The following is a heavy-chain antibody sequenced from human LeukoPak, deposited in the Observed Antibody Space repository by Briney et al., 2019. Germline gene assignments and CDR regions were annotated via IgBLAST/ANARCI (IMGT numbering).Heavy chain of an antibody. V-gene: IGHV3-30*02. CDR1: GFTFGAYG. J-gene: IGHJ4*02. Sequence: SGGSLRLSCGASGFTFGAYGMHWVRQAPGKGLEWVAFIHYDGRIKSYADSVKGRFTISRDNSNNTLYLQMNGLTTEDTAVYYCAKLSRTLPVDYWGQGTLVTLCS. CDR3: AKLSRTLPVDY. CDR2: IHYDGRIK. D-gene: IGHD2/OR15-2a*01.